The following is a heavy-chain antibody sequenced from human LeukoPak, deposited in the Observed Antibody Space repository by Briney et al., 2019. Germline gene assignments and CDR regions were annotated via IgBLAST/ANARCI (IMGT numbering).Heavy chain of an antibody. CDR2: IDHSGST. D-gene: IGHD5-18*01. CDR3: ARGERDTAISY. V-gene: IGHV4-34*01. CDR1: GESFSGYY. J-gene: IGHJ4*02. Sequence: PSETLSLTCAVYGESFSGYYWSWIRQPPGKGLEWIGEIDHSGSTNYKPSLKSRVTISVDTSKYQFSLKLSSVTAADTAVYYCARGERDTAISYWGQGTLVTVSS.